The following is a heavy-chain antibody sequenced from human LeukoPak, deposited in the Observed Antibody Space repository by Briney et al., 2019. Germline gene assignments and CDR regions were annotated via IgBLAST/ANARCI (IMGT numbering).Heavy chain of an antibody. Sequence: GASVKVSCKASGYTFTGYYMHWVRQAPGQGLEWMGWINPNSGGTNYAQKFQGRVTMTRDTSISTAYMELSRLRSDDTAVYYCARDSSNRWNSGLYYYYYYMDVWGKGTTVTVSS. D-gene: IGHD1-7*01. J-gene: IGHJ6*03. CDR3: ARDSSNRWNSGLYYYYYYMDV. CDR1: GYTFTGYY. CDR2: INPNSGGT. V-gene: IGHV1-2*02.